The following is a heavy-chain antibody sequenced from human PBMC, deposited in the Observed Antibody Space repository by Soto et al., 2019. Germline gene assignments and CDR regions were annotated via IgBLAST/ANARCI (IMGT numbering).Heavy chain of an antibody. CDR3: AKSPPYQAAALGIDY. D-gene: IGHD6-13*01. V-gene: IGHV3-30*18. CDR2: ISYDGSDK. J-gene: IGHJ4*02. Sequence: GGSLRLSCAASGFTFSSYAMHWVRQTPGKGLEWVSVISYDGSDKYYTDSVKGRFTISRDNSKNTLWLQMNSMRGEDTAVYYCAKSPPYQAAALGIDYWGQGTLVTVSS. CDR1: GFTFSSYA.